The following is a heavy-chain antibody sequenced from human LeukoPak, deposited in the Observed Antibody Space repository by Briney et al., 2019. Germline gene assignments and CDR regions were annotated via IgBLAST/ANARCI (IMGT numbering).Heavy chain of an antibody. CDR1: GFTFSSYA. D-gene: IGHD2-8*02. V-gene: IGHV3-23*01. CDR3: AIATLGHCTGAFCYHFDY. Sequence: PGGSLRLSCAVSGFTFSSYAMSWVSQAPGKGLEWVSGISGSGGSTNYADSVKGPFTISRDNSKNTLYLQMDSLRAEDTAIYYCAIATLGHCTGAFCYHFDYWGQGTRVTVSS. J-gene: IGHJ4*02. CDR2: ISGSGGST.